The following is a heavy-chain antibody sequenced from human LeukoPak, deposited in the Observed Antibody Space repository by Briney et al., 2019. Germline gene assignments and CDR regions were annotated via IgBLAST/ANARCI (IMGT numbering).Heavy chain of an antibody. CDR2: MNQDGSVK. V-gene: IGHV3-7*01. D-gene: IGHD6-13*01. Sequence: GGSLRLSCAASGFSFSSYWMSWVRQTPGKGLEFVANMNQDGSVKNYMDSGKGRFTISRDNAKKSLYLEINSLRGDDTAVYYCARDPGSSSFDLWGQGTLVTVSS. CDR3: ARDPGSSSFDL. J-gene: IGHJ4*02. CDR1: GFSFSSYW.